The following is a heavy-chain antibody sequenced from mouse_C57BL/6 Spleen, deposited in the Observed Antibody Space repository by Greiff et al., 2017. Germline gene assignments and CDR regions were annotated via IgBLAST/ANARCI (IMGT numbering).Heavy chain of an antibody. J-gene: IGHJ4*01. CDR1: GYTFTEYT. CDR3: AIHGTVGNAMDY. V-gene: IGHV1-62-2*01. Sequence: VQVVESGAELVKPGASVKLSCKASGYTFTEYTIHWVKQRSGQGLEWIGWFYPGSGSIKYNEKFKDKATLTADKSSSTVYMELSRLTSEDSAVYFCAIHGTVGNAMDYWGQGTSVTVSS. D-gene: IGHD1-1*01. CDR2: FYPGSGSI.